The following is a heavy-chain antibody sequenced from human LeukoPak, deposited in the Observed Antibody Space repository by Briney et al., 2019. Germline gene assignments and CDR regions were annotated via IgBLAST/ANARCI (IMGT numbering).Heavy chain of an antibody. Sequence: SETLSLTCAVSGYSISSGYYWGWIRQPPGKGLEWIGSIYHSGSTYYNPSLKSRVTISVDTSKNQFSLKLSSVTAADTAVYYCARHGEAARVFSWFDPWGQGTLVTVSS. V-gene: IGHV4-38-2*01. D-gene: IGHD6-6*01. CDR1: GYSISSGYY. J-gene: IGHJ5*02. CDR2: IYHSGST. CDR3: ARHGEAARVFSWFDP.